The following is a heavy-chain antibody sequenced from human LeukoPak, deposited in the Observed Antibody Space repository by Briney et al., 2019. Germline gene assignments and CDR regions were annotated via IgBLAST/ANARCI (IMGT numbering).Heavy chain of an antibody. J-gene: IGHJ3*01. D-gene: IGHD3-10*01. V-gene: IGHV4-4*02. Sequence: SGTLSLTCAVSGVSISSNNWWSWVRPPPGKGLEWIGEIYHSGSTDYNPSLESRVTISVDKSKNQFSLKLSSVTAADTAVYYCARGFYGSGSYSSPGFHAFDVWGQGTMVTVSS. CDR3: ARGFYGSGSYSSPGFHAFDV. CDR1: GVSISSNNW. CDR2: IYHSGST.